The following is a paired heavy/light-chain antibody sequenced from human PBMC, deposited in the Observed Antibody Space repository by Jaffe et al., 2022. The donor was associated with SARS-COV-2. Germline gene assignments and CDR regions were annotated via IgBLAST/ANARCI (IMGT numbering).Light chain of an antibody. CDR1: QSLLHSNGNKY. CDR3: MQVLQTPRT. Sequence: EIVMTQSPLSLPVSPGEPASISCRSSQSLLHSNGNKYLDWYLQKPGQSPQLLIYLGSNRASGVPDRFSGSGSGTDFTLKISRVEAEDVGVYYCMQVLQTPRTFGQGTKVEIK. J-gene: IGKJ1*01. CDR2: LGS. V-gene: IGKV2-28*01.
Heavy chain of an antibody. D-gene: IGHD1-26*01. CDR1: GYTFTTYD. CDR2: VNPNSGST. V-gene: IGHV1-8*01. J-gene: IGHJ4*02. Sequence: QVQLVQSGAEVKKPGASVKVSCKASGYTFTTYDINWVRQATGQGLEWMGWVNPNSGSTGYAPKFQGRVTMTRNPSITTAYMELNSLRSEDTGVYYCAREVGDGGFDYWGQGSLVTVSS. CDR3: AREVGDGGFDY.